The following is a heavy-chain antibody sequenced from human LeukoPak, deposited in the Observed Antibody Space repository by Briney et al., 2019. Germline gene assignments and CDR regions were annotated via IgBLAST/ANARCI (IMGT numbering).Heavy chain of an antibody. CDR3: AREAAGYHYYYGMDV. D-gene: IGHD6-13*01. CDR2: IYTGGST. CDR1: RFTVSSNY. V-gene: IGHV3-53*01. J-gene: IGHJ6*02. Sequence: GGSLRLSCAASRFTVSSNYMSWVRQAPGKGLEWVSLIYTGGSTSYADSVKGRFTISRDNSKNTLYLQMNSLRAEDTAVYYCAREAAGYHYYYGMDVWGQGTTVTVSS.